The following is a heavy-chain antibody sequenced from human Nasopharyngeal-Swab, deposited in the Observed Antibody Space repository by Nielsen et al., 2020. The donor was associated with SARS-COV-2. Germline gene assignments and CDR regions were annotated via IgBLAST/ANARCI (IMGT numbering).Heavy chain of an antibody. Sequence: WVRQAPGQGLEWMGRVNPNSGGTNYAQKFQGRVTMTRDTSISTAYMELSRLRSDDTAVDYCARVLLRGSGSYLGYWGQGTLVTVSS. D-gene: IGHD3-10*01. V-gene: IGHV1-2*06. CDR2: VNPNSGGT. CDR3: ARVLLRGSGSYLGY. J-gene: IGHJ4*02.